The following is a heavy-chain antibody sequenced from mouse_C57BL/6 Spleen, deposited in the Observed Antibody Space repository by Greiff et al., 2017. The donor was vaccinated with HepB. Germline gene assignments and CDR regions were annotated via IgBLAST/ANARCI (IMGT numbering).Heavy chain of an antibody. D-gene: IGHD1-1*01. CDR3: ARDGLITTVKDFDY. J-gene: IGHJ2*01. Sequence: VQLQQSGAELVKPGASVKISCKASGYAFSSYWMNWVKQRPGKGLEWIGQIYPGDGDTNYNGKFKGKATLTADKSSSTAYMQLSSLTSEDSAVYFCARDGLITTVKDFDYWGQGTTLTVSS. CDR2: IYPGDGDT. V-gene: IGHV1-80*01. CDR1: GYAFSSYW.